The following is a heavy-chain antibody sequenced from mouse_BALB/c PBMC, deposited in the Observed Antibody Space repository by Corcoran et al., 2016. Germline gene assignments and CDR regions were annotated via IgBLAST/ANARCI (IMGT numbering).Heavy chain of an antibody. CDR2: INTYTGEP. CDR1: GYTFTNYG. Sequence: QIQLVQSGPELKKPGETVKISCKASGYTFTNYGMNWVKQAPGKGLKWMGWINTYTGEPTYADDFKGRFAFSLETSASTAYLQINNLKNEDTATYVCARFTTAKGFDYWGQGTTLTVSS. J-gene: IGHJ2*01. CDR3: ARFTTAKGFDY. V-gene: IGHV9-3-1*01. D-gene: IGHD1-2*01.